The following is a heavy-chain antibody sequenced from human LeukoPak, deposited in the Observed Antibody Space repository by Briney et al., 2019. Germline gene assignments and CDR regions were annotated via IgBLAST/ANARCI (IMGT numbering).Heavy chain of an antibody. CDR3: ARDQKYSGSYYRNPHRNWFDP. J-gene: IGHJ5*02. V-gene: IGHV4-34*01. CDR2: INHSGST. CDR1: GGSFSGYY. Sequence: PSETLSLTCAVYGGSFSGYYWSWIRQPPGKGLEWIGEINHSGSTNYNPSLKSRVTISVDTSKNQFSLKLSSVTAADTAVYYCARDQKYSGSYYRNPHRNWFDPWGQGTLVTVSS. D-gene: IGHD1-26*01.